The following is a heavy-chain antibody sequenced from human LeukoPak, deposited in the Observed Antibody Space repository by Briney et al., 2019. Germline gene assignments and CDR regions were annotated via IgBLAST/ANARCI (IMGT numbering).Heavy chain of an antibody. D-gene: IGHD4-17*01. V-gene: IGHV4-39*07. J-gene: IGHJ4*02. CDR1: GGSISSSSYY. CDR2: IYYSGST. CDR3: ARELMHASDYPPIDY. Sequence: SETLSLTCTVSGGSISSSSYYWGWIRQPPGKGLEWIGSIYYSGSTYYNPSLKSRVTISVDTSKNQFSLKLSSVTAADTAVYYCARELMHASDYPPIDYWGQGTLVTVSS.